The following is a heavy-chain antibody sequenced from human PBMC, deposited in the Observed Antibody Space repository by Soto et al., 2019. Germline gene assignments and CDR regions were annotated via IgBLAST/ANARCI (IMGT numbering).Heavy chain of an antibody. Sequence: SETLSLTCTVSNGAISTYYWGWIRQPPGKGLEWIGYSFYSGSTNYNPSLESRVTISVDTSKNQFSLKVNSVTAADTAVYYCARHYPIGNNWNYFDYWGQGPLVTVSS. CDR1: NGAISTYY. CDR3: ARHYPIGNNWNYFDY. J-gene: IGHJ4*02. D-gene: IGHD1-1*01. CDR2: SFYSGST. V-gene: IGHV4-59*08.